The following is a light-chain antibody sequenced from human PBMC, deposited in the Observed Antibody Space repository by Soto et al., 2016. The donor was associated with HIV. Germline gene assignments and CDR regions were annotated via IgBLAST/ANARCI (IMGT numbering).Light chain of an antibody. CDR3: QQYRNYPLT. CDR1: QDINNY. CDR2: AAS. Sequence: DIQMTQSPSSLSASVGDRVTITCRASQDINNYLAWFQQKPGKAPKSLIYAASTLQRGTDFTLTISSLQPEDLATYFCQQYRNYPLTFGGGTKVEIK. V-gene: IGKV1-16*01. J-gene: IGKJ4*01.